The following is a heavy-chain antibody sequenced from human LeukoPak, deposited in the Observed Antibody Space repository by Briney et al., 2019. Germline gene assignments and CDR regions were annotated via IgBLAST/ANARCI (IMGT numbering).Heavy chain of an antibody. CDR3: AKDRGYRLPYRLDY. CDR1: GGSISSYY. D-gene: IGHD3-10*01. V-gene: IGHV4-59*01. CDR2: IYYSGST. J-gene: IGHJ4*02. Sequence: SPSETLSLTCTVSGGSISSYYWSWIRQPPGKGLEWIGYIYYSGSTNYNPSLKSRVTISVDTSKNQFSLKLSSVTAADTAVYYCAKDRGYRLPYRLDYWGQGTLVTVSS.